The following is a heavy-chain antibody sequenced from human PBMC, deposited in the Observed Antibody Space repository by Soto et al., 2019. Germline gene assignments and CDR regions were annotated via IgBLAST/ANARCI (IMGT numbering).Heavy chain of an antibody. D-gene: IGHD5-12*01. Sequence: GGSLRLSCAASGFTFSSYAMSWVRHAPGKGLEWVSAISGSGGSTYYADSVKGRFTISRDNSKNTLYLQMNSLRAEDTAVYYCAKDRGYSGYADFRASYYYYYGMDVWGQGTTVTVS. J-gene: IGHJ6*02. V-gene: IGHV3-23*01. CDR1: GFTFSSYA. CDR3: AKDRGYSGYADFRASYYYYYGMDV. CDR2: ISGSGGST.